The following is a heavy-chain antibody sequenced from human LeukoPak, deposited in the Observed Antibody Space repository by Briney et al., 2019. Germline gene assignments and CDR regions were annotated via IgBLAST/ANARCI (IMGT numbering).Heavy chain of an antibody. CDR1: GFTVSSNY. V-gene: IGHV3-11*04. J-gene: IGHJ4*02. CDR3: ARDTLETGVDY. D-gene: IGHD1-14*01. CDR2: ISSSGSTI. Sequence: GGSLRLSCAASGFTVSSNYMSWVRQAPGKGLEWVSYISSSGSTIYYADSVKGRFTISRDNAKNSLYLQMNSLRAEDTAVYYCARDTLETGVDYWGQGTLVTVSS.